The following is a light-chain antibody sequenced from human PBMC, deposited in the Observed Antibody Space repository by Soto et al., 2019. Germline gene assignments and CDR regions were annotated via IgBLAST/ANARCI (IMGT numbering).Light chain of an antibody. CDR2: GNT. J-gene: IGLJ2*01. V-gene: IGLV1-40*01. CDR3: QSYDSGLSGVI. CDR1: NSNIGAGYD. Sequence: QSVLTQPPSVSGVPGQRVTLSCTGSNSNIGAGYDVHWYQQFPGTAPKLLIYGNTNRPSGVPDRVSGSKSGTSASLAITGLQAEDEADYYCQSYDSGLSGVIFGGGTKVTVL.